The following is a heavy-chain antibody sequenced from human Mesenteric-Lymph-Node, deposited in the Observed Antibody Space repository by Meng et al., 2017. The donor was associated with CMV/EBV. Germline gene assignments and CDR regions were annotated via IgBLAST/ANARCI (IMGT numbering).Heavy chain of an antibody. CDR1: SRYE. J-gene: IGHJ4*02. Sequence: SRYEMNWVRQAPGKGLEWIGCVYYSGSVYYNPSLKSRVTVSADTSKSQFFLKLDSVTAADTAVYYCARHKAGFFWGQGVLVTVSS. D-gene: IGHD6-13*01. V-gene: IGHV4-39*01. CDR2: VYYSGSV. CDR3: ARHKAGFF.